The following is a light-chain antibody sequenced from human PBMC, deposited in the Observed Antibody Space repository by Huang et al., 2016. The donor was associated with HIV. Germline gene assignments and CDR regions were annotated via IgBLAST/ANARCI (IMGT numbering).Light chain of an antibody. V-gene: IGKV2-28*01. J-gene: IGKJ4*01. Sequence: DIVMTQSPLSLSVTPGEPASISCRSSQSLLHRNGNNYVEWYLQKPGQSPQLLIYVASSRASGIPDRCNGSGSGTDFTLKISRVEAEDVGVYYCMQALQTPLTFGGGTKVEVK. CDR2: VAS. CDR3: MQALQTPLT. CDR1: QSLLHRNGNNY.